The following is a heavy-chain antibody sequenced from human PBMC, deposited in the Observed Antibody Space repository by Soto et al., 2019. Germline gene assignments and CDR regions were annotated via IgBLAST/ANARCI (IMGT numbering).Heavy chain of an antibody. D-gene: IGHD1-26*01. CDR3: ARDKGELLALYYFDY. CDR2: ISAYNGNT. V-gene: IGHV1-18*03. J-gene: IGHJ4*02. CDR1: GYTFTSYG. Sequence: GASVKVSCKASGYTFTSYGISWVRQAPGQGLEWMGWISAYNGNTNYAQKLQGRVTMTTDTSTSTAYMELRSLRSDDMAVYYCARDKGELLALYYFDYWGQGTLVTVSS.